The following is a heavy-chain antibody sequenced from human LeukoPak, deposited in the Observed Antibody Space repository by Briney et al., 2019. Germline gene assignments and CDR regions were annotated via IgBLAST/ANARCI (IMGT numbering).Heavy chain of an antibody. Sequence: GASVEVSCKASGYTFTCYYMHWVRQAPGQGLEGMGWINPNSGGTNYAQKFQGRVTMTRDTSISTAYMELSRLSSDDTAVYYCARGPLTQYYYMDVWGKGTTVTVSS. CDR3: ARGPLTQYYYMDV. CDR1: GYTFTCYY. V-gene: IGHV1-2*02. CDR2: INPNSGGT. J-gene: IGHJ6*03.